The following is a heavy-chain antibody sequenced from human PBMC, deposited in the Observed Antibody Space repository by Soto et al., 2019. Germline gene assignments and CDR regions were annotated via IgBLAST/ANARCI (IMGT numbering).Heavy chain of an antibody. Sequence: PGGSLRLSCAASGFTFDDYTMHWVRQAPGKGLEWVSLISWDGGSTYYAGSVKGRFTISRDNSKNSLYLQMNSLRTEDTALYYCVRVRIYADESGRPFDIWGQGPVVTVSS. D-gene: IGHD2-8*01. J-gene: IGHJ3*02. V-gene: IGHV3-43*01. CDR2: ISWDGGST. CDR1: GFTFDDYT. CDR3: VRVRIYADESGRPFDI.